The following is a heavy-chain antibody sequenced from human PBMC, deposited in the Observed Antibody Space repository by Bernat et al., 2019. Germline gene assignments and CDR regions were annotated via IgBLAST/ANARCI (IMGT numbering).Heavy chain of an antibody. D-gene: IGHD3-10*01. CDR1: GGSISSSSYY. J-gene: IGHJ4*02. V-gene: IGHV4-39*01. CDR3: ARQWRGPLFPYFDY. CDR2: IYYSGST. Sequence: QLQLQESGPGLVKPSETLSLTCTVSGGSISSSSYYWGWIRQPPGKGLEWIGSIYYSGSTYYNPSLKSRVTISVDTSKNQFSLKLSSVTAADTALYYCARQWRGPLFPYFDYWGQGTLVTVSS.